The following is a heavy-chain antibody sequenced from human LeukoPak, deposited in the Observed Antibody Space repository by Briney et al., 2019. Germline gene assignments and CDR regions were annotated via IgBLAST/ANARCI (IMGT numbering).Heavy chain of an antibody. CDR1: GGSISSYY. CDR2: ISYSGSS. V-gene: IGHV4-59*01. J-gene: IGHJ2*01. CDR3: ARVYYSRSYDYWYFDL. Sequence: SETLSLTCTVSGGSISSYYWSWIRQPPGKGLEWIGYISYSGSSNYNPSLKSRVSISVDTSKNQFSLKLNSVTAADTAFYYCARVYYSRSYDYWYFDLWGRGTLVTVSS. D-gene: IGHD6-13*01.